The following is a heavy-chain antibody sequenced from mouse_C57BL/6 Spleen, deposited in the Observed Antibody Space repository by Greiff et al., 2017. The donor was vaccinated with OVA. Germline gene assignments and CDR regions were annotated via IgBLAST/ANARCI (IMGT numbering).Heavy chain of an antibody. CDR1: GFSLTSYG. J-gene: IGHJ4*01. V-gene: IGHV2-2*01. Sequence: VQGVESGPGLVQPSQSLSITCTVSGFSLTSYGVHWVRQSPGKGLEWLGVIWSGGSTDYNAAFISRLSISKDNSKSQVFFKMNSLQADDTAIYYCASHYGSSPSYAMDYWGQGTSVTVSS. D-gene: IGHD1-1*01. CDR3: ASHYGSSPSYAMDY. CDR2: IWSGGST.